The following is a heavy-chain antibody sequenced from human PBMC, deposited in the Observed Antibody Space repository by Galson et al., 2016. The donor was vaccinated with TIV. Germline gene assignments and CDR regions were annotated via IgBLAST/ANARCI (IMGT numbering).Heavy chain of an antibody. D-gene: IGHD6-19*01. CDR1: GYSFTTYW. J-gene: IGHJ5*02. V-gene: IGHV5-51*01. CDR2: IYPGDSDS. CDR3: ARSPGAVAGTGGFDP. Sequence: QSGAEVKKPGESLKISCKGSGYSFTTYWIGWVRQTPGKGLEWMGSIYPGDSDSSYSPSFEGQVTIPADRSMKPADLQWSSLKASDTAIYYWARSPGAVAGTGGFDPWGQGTLFTVSS.